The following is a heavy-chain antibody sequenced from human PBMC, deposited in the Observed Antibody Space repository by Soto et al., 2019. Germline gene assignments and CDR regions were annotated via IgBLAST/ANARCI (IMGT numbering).Heavy chain of an antibody. J-gene: IGHJ4*02. CDR1: GLTFSNYS. CDR3: ARDTQDDFWSGYYRDY. V-gene: IGHV3-48*02. CDR2: ISSSSSTI. Sequence: PGRSLRLSYSASGLTFSNYSMNWVLQAPGKGLEWVSYISSSSSTIYYADSVKGRFTISRDNAKNSLYLQMNSLRDQDTAVYYCARDTQDDFWSGYYRDYWGQGTLVTVSS. D-gene: IGHD3-3*01.